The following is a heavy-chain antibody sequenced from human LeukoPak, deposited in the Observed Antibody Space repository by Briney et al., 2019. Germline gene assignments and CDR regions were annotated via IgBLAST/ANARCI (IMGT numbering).Heavy chain of an antibody. V-gene: IGHV3-21*01. D-gene: IGHD6-13*01. CDR1: GFTFSSYS. CDR2: ISSSSSYI. J-gene: IGHJ6*03. Sequence: GGSLRLSCAASGFTFSSYSMNWVRQAPGKGLEWVSSISSSSSYIYYADSVKGRFTISRDNAKNSLYLQMNSLRAEDTAVYYCARDAAAAKLLYYYNYMDVWGKGTTVTVSS. CDR3: ARDAAAAKLLYYYNYMDV.